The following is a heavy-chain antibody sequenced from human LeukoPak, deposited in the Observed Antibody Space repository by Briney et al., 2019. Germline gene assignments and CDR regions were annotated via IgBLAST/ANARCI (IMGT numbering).Heavy chain of an antibody. CDR1: GFTFSSYG. J-gene: IGHJ6*04. Sequence: PGGSLRLSCAASGFTFSSYGMSWVRQAPGKGLEWVSAISGSGGSTYYADSVKGRFTISRDNAKNSLYLQMNSLRAEDTAVYYCARDYYYDSSGYYYFRLPMDVWGKGTTVTVSS. D-gene: IGHD3-22*01. CDR2: ISGSGGST. V-gene: IGHV3-23*01. CDR3: ARDYYYDSSGYYYFRLPMDV.